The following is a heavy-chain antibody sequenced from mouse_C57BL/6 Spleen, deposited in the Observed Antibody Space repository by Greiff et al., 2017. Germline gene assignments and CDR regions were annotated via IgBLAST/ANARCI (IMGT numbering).Heavy chain of an antibody. CDR3: AREGVYPYYYAMDY. CDR1: GYTFTSYG. Sequence: VQLVESGAELARPGASVKLSCKASGYTFTSYGISWVKQRTGQGLEWIGELYPRSGNTYYNEKFKGKATLTADKSSSTAYMELRSLTSEDSAVYFCAREGVYPYYYAMDYWGQGTSVTVSS. CDR2: LYPRSGNT. J-gene: IGHJ4*01. V-gene: IGHV1-81*01.